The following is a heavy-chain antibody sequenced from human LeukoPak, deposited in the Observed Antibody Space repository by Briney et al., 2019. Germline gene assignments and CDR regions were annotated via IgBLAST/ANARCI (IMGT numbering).Heavy chain of an antibody. J-gene: IGHJ6*03. V-gene: IGHV3-43D*03. CDR2: ISWDGGST. CDR1: GFTFDDYA. Sequence: GGSLRLSCAASGFTFDDYAMHWVRQAPGKGLEWVSLISWDGGSTYYADSVKGRFTISRDNAKNTLYVQMNSLRVEDTAVYYCARGGSEVPPYYYYMDVWGKGTTVTVSS. CDR3: ARGGSEVPPYYYYMDV.